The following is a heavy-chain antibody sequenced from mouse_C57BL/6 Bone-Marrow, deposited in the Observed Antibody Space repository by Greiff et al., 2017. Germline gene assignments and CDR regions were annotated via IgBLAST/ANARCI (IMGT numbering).Heavy chain of an antibody. J-gene: IGHJ2*01. Sequence: EVQLVESGAELVRPGASVKLSCTASGFNIKDDYMHWVKQRPEQGLEWIGWIDPENGDTEYASKFQGKATITADTSSNTAYLQLSSLTSEDTAVYYCTTYATVVAGFDYWGQGTTLTVSS. D-gene: IGHD1-1*01. CDR1: GFNIKDDY. CDR2: IDPENGDT. CDR3: TTYATVVAGFDY. V-gene: IGHV14-4*01.